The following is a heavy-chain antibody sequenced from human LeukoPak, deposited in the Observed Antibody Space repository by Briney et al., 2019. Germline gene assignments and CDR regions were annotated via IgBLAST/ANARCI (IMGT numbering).Heavy chain of an antibody. D-gene: IGHD3-10*01. J-gene: IGHJ5*02. CDR2: IYYSGIT. V-gene: IGHV4-59*01. CDR1: GGSINSYY. CDR3: ARSSHL. Sequence: SGTLTLTCTVSGGSINSYYWSWIRQPPGKGLEWIGYIYYSGITKFNPSLMSRVTISIDTSKNQFSLKLNSVTAADTAVYYCARSSHLWGPGTLVIVSS.